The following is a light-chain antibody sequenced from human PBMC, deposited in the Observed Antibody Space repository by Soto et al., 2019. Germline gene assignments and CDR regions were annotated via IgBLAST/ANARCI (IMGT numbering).Light chain of an antibody. V-gene: IGKV3-15*01. CDR2: GAS. Sequence: EIVLTQSPATLAVSRGERAALCCRASQSVSSYLAWYQQKPGQSPRPLIYGASTRATGIPARFSGSGCGTEFTLTISRLEPEDFAVYYCHQYDSWTFGQGTKV. CDR3: HQYDSWT. J-gene: IGKJ1*01. CDR1: QSVSSY.